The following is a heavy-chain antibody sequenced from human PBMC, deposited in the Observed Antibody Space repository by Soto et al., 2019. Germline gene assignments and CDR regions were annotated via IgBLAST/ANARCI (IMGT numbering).Heavy chain of an antibody. J-gene: IGHJ4*02. V-gene: IGHV1-8*01. D-gene: IGHD2-15*01. CDR1: GYTFTSYD. CDR2: MNPNSGNT. CDR3: ARAKGYCSGGSCRPLDY. Sequence: ASVKVSCKASGYTFTSYDINWVRQATGQGLEWMGWMNPNSGNTGYARKFQGRVTMTRNTSISTAYMELSSLRSEDTAVYYCARAKGYCSGGSCRPLDYWGQGTLVTVSS.